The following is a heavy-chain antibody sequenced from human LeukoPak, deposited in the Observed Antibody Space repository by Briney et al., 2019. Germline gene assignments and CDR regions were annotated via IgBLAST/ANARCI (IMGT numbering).Heavy chain of an antibody. J-gene: IGHJ4*02. CDR2: ISWNSGSI. D-gene: IGHD4-23*01. CDR3: ARGRPHGNDY. V-gene: IGHV3-9*01. Sequence: GGSLRLSCAASGFTFDDYAMHWVRQAPGKGLEWVSGISWNSGSIGYADSVKGRFSISRDNAKNTLYLQMNSLRVEDTAVYYCARGRPHGNDYWGQGTLVTVSS. CDR1: GFTFDDYA.